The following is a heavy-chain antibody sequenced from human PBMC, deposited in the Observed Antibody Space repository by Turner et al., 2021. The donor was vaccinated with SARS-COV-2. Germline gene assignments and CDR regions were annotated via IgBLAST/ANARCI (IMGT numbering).Heavy chain of an antibody. J-gene: IGHJ4*02. CDR3: ARAGNCAGGSCYFDY. CDR1: GGSISSSNW. D-gene: IGHD2-15*01. V-gene: IGHV4-4*02. Sequence: QLQLQESGPGLVKPSGTLSLTCAVSGGSISSSNWWSWVRQPPGKGLEWIGEIYHSGNTNYNPSLKSRVTISVDKSKNQFSLKLSSVTAADTAVYYCARAGNCAGGSCYFDYWGQGTLVTVSS. CDR2: IYHSGNT.